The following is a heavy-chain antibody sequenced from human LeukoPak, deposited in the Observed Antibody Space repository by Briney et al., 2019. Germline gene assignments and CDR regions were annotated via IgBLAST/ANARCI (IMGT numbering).Heavy chain of an antibody. V-gene: IGHV3-33*01. CDR2: IWYDGSNK. Sequence: GGSRRLSCAASEFTFSSYGMHWVRQAPGKGLEWVAVIWYDGSNKYYADSVKGRFTISRDNSKNTLYLQMNSLRAEDTAVYYCARSKMQLWLQGFDYWGQGTLVTVSS. J-gene: IGHJ4*02. CDR3: ARSKMQLWLQGFDY. D-gene: IGHD5-18*01. CDR1: EFTFSSYG.